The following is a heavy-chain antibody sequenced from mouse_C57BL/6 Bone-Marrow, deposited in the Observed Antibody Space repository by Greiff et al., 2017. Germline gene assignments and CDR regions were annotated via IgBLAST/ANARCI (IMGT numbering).Heavy chain of an antibody. CDR3: ARGLYYGSSAWCAY. D-gene: IGHD1-1*01. CDR2: ISSGRSTI. J-gene: IGHJ3*01. Sequence: EVQGVESGGGLVKPGGSLQLSCAASGFTFSDYGMHWVRQAPETGLEWVAYISSGRSTIYYADTVKGRFPISRDNAKNTLFLQMTSLRSEDTAMYYCARGLYYGSSAWCAYWGQGTLVTVSA. CDR1: GFTFSDYG. V-gene: IGHV5-17*01.